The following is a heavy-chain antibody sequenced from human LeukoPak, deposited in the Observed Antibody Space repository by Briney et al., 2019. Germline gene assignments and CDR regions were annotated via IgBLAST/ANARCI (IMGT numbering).Heavy chain of an antibody. J-gene: IGHJ4*02. CDR3: ASRATYYYDSSGYYFDY. CDR1: GYSITSSYY. D-gene: IGHD3-22*01. Sequence: SETLSLTCTVSGYSITSSYYWGWIRQPPGKGLEWIGSIYYSGSTYYNPSLKSRVTISVDTSKNQFSLKLSSVTAADTAVYYCASRATYYYDSSGYYFDYWGQGTLVTVSS. V-gene: IGHV4-38-2*02. CDR2: IYYSGST.